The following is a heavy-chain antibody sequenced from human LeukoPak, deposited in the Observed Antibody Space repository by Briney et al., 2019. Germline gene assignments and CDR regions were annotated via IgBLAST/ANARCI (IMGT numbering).Heavy chain of an antibody. CDR1: GLTFSSYA. Sequence: GGSLRLSCAASGLTFSSYAMSWVRQAPGKGLEWVAVISYDGSNKYYADSVKGRFTISRDNSKNTLYLQMNSLRAEDTAVYYCARGALGLYFDYWGQGTLVTVSS. CDR3: ARGALGLYFDY. J-gene: IGHJ4*02. CDR2: ISYDGSNK. V-gene: IGHV3-30-3*01. D-gene: IGHD3/OR15-3a*01.